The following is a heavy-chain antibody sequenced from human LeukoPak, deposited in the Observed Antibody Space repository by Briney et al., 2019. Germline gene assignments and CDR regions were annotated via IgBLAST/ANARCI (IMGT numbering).Heavy chain of an antibody. CDR3: ARRTGVEWFDL. Sequence: PGESLKISCKGSGYNFTTYWIIWVRQMPGKGLEWMGRIDPSDSYSIYSPSFQGHVTISADKSISTAYLQWSSLKASDTAMYYCARRTGVEWFDLWGQGTPVTVSS. CDR1: GYNFTTYW. D-gene: IGHD7-27*01. V-gene: IGHV5-10-1*01. CDR2: IDPSDSYS. J-gene: IGHJ5*02.